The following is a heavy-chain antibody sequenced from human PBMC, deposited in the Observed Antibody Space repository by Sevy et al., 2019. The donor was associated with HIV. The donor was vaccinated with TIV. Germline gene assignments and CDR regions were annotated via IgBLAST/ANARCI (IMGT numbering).Heavy chain of an antibody. D-gene: IGHD3-3*01. V-gene: IGHV3-9*01. Sequence: GGSLRLSCAASGFTFDDYAMHWVRQAPGKGLKWVSGISCNSGSIGYADSVKGRFTISRDNAKNSLYLQMNSLRAEDTALYYCAKGGDFWSGILSPYYYYYMDVWGKGTTVTVSS. CDR3: AKGGDFWSGILSPYYYYYMDV. CDR2: ISCNSGSI. CDR1: GFTFDDYA. J-gene: IGHJ6*03.